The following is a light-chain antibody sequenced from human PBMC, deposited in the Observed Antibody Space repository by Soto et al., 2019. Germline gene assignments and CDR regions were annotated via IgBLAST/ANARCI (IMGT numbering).Light chain of an antibody. Sequence: EIVMTQSPATLFVSPGERATLSCRASQSVSSSYLAWYQQKPGQAPRLLIYGASSRATGIPDRFSGSGSGTDFTLTISRLEPEDFAVYYCQQYGSSLITFGQGTRLEIK. CDR1: QSVSSSY. V-gene: IGKV3-20*01. CDR3: QQYGSSLIT. J-gene: IGKJ5*01. CDR2: GAS.